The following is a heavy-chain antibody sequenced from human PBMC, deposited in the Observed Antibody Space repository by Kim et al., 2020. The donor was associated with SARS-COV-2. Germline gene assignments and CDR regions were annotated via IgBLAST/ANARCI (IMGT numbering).Heavy chain of an antibody. Sequence: SVKVSCKASGGTFSSYAISWVRQAPGQGLEWMGGIIPIFGTANYAQKFQGRVTITADESTSTAYMELSSLRSEDTAVYYCARAELMDYGDPRGAFDIWGQGTMVTVSS. CDR3: ARAELMDYGDPRGAFDI. J-gene: IGHJ3*02. V-gene: IGHV1-69*13. CDR2: IIPIFGTA. CDR1: GGTFSSYA. D-gene: IGHD4-17*01.